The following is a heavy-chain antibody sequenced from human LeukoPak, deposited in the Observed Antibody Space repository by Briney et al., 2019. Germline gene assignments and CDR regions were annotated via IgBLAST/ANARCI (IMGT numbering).Heavy chain of an antibody. CDR3: AKGIYDILTGPGY. CDR2: ISYDGSNK. D-gene: IGHD3-9*01. Sequence: GGSLRLSCAASGLTFSSYGMHWVRQAPGEGLEWVAVISYDGSNKYYADSVKGRFTISRDNSKNTLYLQMNSLRAEDTAVYYCAKGIYDILTGPGYWGQGTLVTVSS. V-gene: IGHV3-30*18. CDR1: GLTFSSYG. J-gene: IGHJ4*02.